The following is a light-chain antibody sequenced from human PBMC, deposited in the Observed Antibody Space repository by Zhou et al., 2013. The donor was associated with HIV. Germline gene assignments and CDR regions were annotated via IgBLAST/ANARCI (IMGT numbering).Light chain of an antibody. V-gene: IGKV3-20*01. J-gene: IGKJ1*01. CDR3: QQFDGSPTWT. CDR2: GAS. Sequence: EIVLTQSPGTLSLSPGERATLSCWASQSISSNLAWYQQKPGQAPRLLIYGASSRATGIPDRFSGSGSGTDFTLTISRLEPEDFAVYYCQQFDGSPTWTFGPGTRVEMK. CDR1: QSISSN.